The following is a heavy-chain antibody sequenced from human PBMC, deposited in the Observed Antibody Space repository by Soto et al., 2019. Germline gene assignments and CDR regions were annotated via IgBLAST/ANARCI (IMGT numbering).Heavy chain of an antibody. CDR3: ARGYESSRRYLPLLDY. CDR1: SGSFSGYY. D-gene: IGHD3-22*01. CDR2: ISHGAST. Sequence: QVQLQQWGAGLLKPSETLSLRCVVNSGSFSGYYWTGIRQTPGKGLEWIGEISHGASTNYNPSLMRRGNMSADTSKKQFSLRLSSVTAADTALSFCARGYESSRRYLPLLDYWGQGTLVTVSS. V-gene: IGHV4-34*01. J-gene: IGHJ4*02.